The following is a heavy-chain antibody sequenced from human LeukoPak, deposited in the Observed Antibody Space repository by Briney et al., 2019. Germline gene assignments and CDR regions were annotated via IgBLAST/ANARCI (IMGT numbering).Heavy chain of an antibody. V-gene: IGHV3-30*04. CDR1: GFTFSSYA. CDR2: ISFDGSHN. CDR3: AKGPTVTSNWFDP. J-gene: IGHJ5*02. D-gene: IGHD4-17*01. Sequence: GGSLRLSCVASGFTFSSYAMHWVRQAPGKGLEWVAVISFDGSHNYYADSVKGRFTISRDNSKNTLYLQMNSLRAEDTAVYYCAKGPTVTSNWFDPWGQGTLVTVSS.